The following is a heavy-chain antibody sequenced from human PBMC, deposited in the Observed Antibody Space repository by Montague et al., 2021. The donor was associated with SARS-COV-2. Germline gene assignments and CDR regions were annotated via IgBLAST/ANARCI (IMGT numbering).Heavy chain of an antibody. CDR1: GGPISRSSYY. V-gene: IGHV4-39*07. D-gene: IGHD3-10*01. J-gene: IGHJ6*02. Sequence: SETLSLTCSVSGGPISRSSYYWTWIRQSPRKGLEWIGEVNHSGSTNYNPSLKSRVTISVDTSKNQFSLKLSSVTAADTAVYYCACGEITTRGLIYYYGMDVWGQGTTVTVS. CDR3: ACGEITTRGLIYYYGMDV. CDR2: VNHSGST.